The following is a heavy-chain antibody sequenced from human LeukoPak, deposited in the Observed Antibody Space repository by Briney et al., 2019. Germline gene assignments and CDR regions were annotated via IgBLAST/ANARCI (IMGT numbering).Heavy chain of an antibody. V-gene: IGHV3-53*01. CDR3: ARSYCSGGSCFPTYFQH. D-gene: IGHD2-15*01. J-gene: IGHJ1*01. CDR1: GFTVSSNY. Sequence: GGSLRLSCAASGFTVSSNYMSWVRRAPGKGLEWVSVIYSGGNTYYADSVKGRFTISRDNSKNMLYLQMNSLRAEDTAVYYCARSYCSGGSCFPTYFQHWGQGTLVTVSS. CDR2: IYSGGNT.